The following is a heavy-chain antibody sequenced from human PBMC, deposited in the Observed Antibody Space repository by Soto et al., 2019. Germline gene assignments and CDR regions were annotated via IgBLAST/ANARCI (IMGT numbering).Heavy chain of an antibody. J-gene: IGHJ4*01. D-gene: IGHD3-22*01. CDR2: MYYTGST. V-gene: IGHV4-31*03. Sequence: SQTRSLTCTVSGGSISIDNSYLRWLRPHPGKRLEWIGYMYYTGSTFYNPSLNSRVTISEDTSKNQFSLKLTSVTAAETAVYYWANFLLPSDGSGPGPFHYWGRGTLLT. CDR1: GGSISIDNSY. CDR3: ANFLLPSDGSGPGPFHY.